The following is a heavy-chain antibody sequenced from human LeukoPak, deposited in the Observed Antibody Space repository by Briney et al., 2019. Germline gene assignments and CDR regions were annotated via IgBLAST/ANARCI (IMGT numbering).Heavy chain of an antibody. CDR2: ICYSGST. Sequence: SETLSLTCTVSGGSISSYYWSWIRQPPGKGLEWIGYICYSGSTNYNPSLKSRVTISVDTSKNQFSLKLSSVTAADTAVYYCAKGAYDYIEIGYFDSRGQGTLVTVSS. CDR3: AKGAYDYIEIGYFDS. D-gene: IGHD5-12*01. CDR1: GGSISSYY. J-gene: IGHJ4*02. V-gene: IGHV4-59*01.